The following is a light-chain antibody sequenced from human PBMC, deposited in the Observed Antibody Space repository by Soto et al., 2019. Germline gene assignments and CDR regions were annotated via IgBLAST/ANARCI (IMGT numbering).Light chain of an antibody. CDR3: QQYNYWPPDT. Sequence: EIVMTQSPATLSVSPGERATLSCRASQSVGSNLAWYQHKPGQAPRLLIYDASTRATGIPARFSGSGSGTEFPLTISSLQSEDFAAYYCQQYNYWPPDTFGQGTKLEIK. J-gene: IGKJ2*01. V-gene: IGKV3-15*01. CDR1: QSVGSN. CDR2: DAS.